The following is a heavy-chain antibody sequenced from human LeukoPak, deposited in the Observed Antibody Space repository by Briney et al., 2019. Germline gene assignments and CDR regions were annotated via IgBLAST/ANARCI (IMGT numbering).Heavy chain of an antibody. V-gene: IGHV4-34*01. CDR1: GGSFSGYY. J-gene: IGHJ6*02. CDR2: INHSGST. D-gene: IGHD3-10*01. Sequence: PSETLSLTCAVYGGSFSGYYWSWIRQPPGKGLEWIGEINHSGSTNYNPSLKSRVTISVDTSKNQFSLKLSSVTAADTAVYYCASLVRVLGMDVWGQGTTVTVSS. CDR3: ASLVRVLGMDV.